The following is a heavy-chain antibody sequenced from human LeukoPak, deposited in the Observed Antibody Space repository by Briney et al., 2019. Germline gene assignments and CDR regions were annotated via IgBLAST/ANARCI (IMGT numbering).Heavy chain of an antibody. Sequence: GRSLRLSCAASGFTFSDYYMSWIRQAPGKGLEWVSYIRSRGSTRYYADSVKGRFTISRDNAKNSLYLQMSSLRAEDTAVYYCARARYRLGYCSGGSCYSDYWGQGTLVTVSS. J-gene: IGHJ4*02. CDR3: ARARYRLGYCSGGSCYSDY. CDR2: IRSRGSTR. D-gene: IGHD2-15*01. V-gene: IGHV3-11*04. CDR1: GFTFSDYY.